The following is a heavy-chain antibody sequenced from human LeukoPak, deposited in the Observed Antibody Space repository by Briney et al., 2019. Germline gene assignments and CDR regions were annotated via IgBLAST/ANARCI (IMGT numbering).Heavy chain of an antibody. CDR3: ARAAVDTAMVTPPLNWFDP. CDR2: IIPIFGIA. J-gene: IGHJ5*02. D-gene: IGHD5-18*01. V-gene: IGHV1-69*04. CDR1: GGTFSIYA. Sequence: SVKVSCKASGGTFSIYAISWVRQAPGQGLEWMGRIIPIFGIANYAQKFQGRVTITTDKSTSTAYMELSSLRSEDTAVYYCARAAVDTAMVTPPLNWFDPWGQGTLVTVSS.